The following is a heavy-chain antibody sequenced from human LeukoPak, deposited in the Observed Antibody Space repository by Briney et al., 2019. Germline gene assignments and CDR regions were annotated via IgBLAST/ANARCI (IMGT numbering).Heavy chain of an antibody. V-gene: IGHV4-59*01. CDR2: IYYSGST. D-gene: IGHD1-26*01. CDR1: GGSISSYY. Sequence: SETLSLTCTVSGGSISSYYWSWIRHPPGKGLEWIGYIYYSGSTNYNPSLKSRVTISVDTSKNQFSLKLSSVTAADTAVYYCARGKIGSYYYYYYMDVWGKGTTVTVSS. J-gene: IGHJ6*03. CDR3: ARGKIGSYYYYYYMDV.